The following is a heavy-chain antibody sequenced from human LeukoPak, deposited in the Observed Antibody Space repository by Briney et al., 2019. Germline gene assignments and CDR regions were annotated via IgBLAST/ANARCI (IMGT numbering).Heavy chain of an antibody. CDR2: INHSGST. J-gene: IGHJ2*01. D-gene: IGHD7-27*01. CDR3: ARAHWGWYFDL. CDR1: GGSFSGYY. V-gene: IGHV4-34*01. Sequence: PSETLSLTCAVYGGSFSGYYWSWIRQPPGKGLEWIGEINHSGSTNYNPSLKSRVTISVDTSKNQFSLKLSSVTAADTAVYYCARAHWGWYFDLWGRGTLVTVSS.